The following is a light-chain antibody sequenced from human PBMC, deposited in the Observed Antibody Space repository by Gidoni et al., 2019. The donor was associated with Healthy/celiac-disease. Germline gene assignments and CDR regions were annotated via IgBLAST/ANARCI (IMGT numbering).Light chain of an antibody. V-gene: IGKV3-15*01. Sequence: EIVLTQSPATLSVSPGERATLSCRASQRVSSNLAWYQQKPGQAPRLLIYGASTRATGIPSRFSGSGSGTEFTLTISSLQSEDFAVYYCQQYNNWPQTFGQGTKVEIK. J-gene: IGKJ1*01. CDR1: QRVSSN. CDR2: GAS. CDR3: QQYNNWPQT.